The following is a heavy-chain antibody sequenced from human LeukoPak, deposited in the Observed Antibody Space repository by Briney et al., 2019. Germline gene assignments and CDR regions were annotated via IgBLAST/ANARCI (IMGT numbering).Heavy chain of an antibody. J-gene: IGHJ4*02. V-gene: IGHV3-74*01. Sequence: TGGSLRLSCAAPGFTFSSHWMHWVRQVPGKGLVGVSLINSDGSITTYADSVKGRFTTSRDNAKNTLFLQMNSLRAEDTAVYFCARDHRNYMFDYWGQGILVTVSS. D-gene: IGHD5-24*01. CDR2: INSDGSIT. CDR3: ARDHRNYMFDY. CDR1: GFTFSSHW.